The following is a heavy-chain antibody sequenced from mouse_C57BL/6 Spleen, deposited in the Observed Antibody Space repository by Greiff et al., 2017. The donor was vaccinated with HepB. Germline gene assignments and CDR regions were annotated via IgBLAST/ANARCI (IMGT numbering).Heavy chain of an antibody. J-gene: IGHJ4*01. CDR2: IYPSDSET. V-gene: IGHV1-61*01. Sequence: QVQLQQPGAELVRPGSSVKLSCKASGYTFTSYWMDWVKQRPGQGLEWIGNIYPSDSETHYNQKFKDKATLTVDKSSSTAYMQLSSLTSEDSAVYYCARRGVQYYYAMDYWGQGTSVTVSS. CDR1: GYTFTSYW. CDR3: ARRGVQYYYAMDY.